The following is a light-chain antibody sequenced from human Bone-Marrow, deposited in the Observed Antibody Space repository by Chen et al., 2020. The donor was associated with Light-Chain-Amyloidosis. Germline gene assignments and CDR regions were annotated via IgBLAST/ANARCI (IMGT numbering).Light chain of an antibody. J-gene: IGLJ1*01. V-gene: IGLV2-14*01. CDR2: DVT. CDR1: SSDVGVDNH. Sequence: QSALTQPASVSGSPGQSITISCTGTSSDVGVDNHVSWYQQHPDKAPKLMIYDVTNRPSWVTDRFSGSRSEKTASLTISVLQTEGGADYFCSSYTITSTLVVGSGTRVTVL. CDR3: SSYTITSTLV.